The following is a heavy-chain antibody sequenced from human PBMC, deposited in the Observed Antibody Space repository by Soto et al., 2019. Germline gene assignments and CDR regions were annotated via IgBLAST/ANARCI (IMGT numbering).Heavy chain of an antibody. CDR2: IYWDDDK. CDR1: GFPFSTSGVG. D-gene: IGHD3-3*01. J-gene: IGHJ2*01. V-gene: IGHV2-5*02. Sequence: SGPTLENPTLTLALSCTFSGFPFSTSGVGVGWIRQPPGKALEWLALIYWDDDKRYSPSLKSRLTITKDTSKNQVVLTMTNMDPVDTATYYCVHRRPVWSGRGWYFDLWGRGTLGTVSS. CDR3: VHRRPVWSGRGWYFDL.